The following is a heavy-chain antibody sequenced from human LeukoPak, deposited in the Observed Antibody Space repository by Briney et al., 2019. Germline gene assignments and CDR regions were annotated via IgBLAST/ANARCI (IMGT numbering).Heavy chain of an antibody. J-gene: IGHJ3*02. Sequence: SETLSLTCTVSGGSISSYYWSWIRQAAGKGLEWIGRIYTSGSTNYNPSLKSRVTMSVDTSKNQFSLKLSSVTAADTAVYYCARDYSAAQGDDAFDIWGQGTMVTVSS. D-gene: IGHD2-2*01. V-gene: IGHV4-4*07. CDR3: ARDYSAAQGDDAFDI. CDR1: GGSISSYY. CDR2: IYTSGST.